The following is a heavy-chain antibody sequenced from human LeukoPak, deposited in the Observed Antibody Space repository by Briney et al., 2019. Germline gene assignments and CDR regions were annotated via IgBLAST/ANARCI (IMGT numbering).Heavy chain of an antibody. CDR3: AKAGMTTVTTRVPFDY. D-gene: IGHD4-17*01. J-gene: IGHJ4*02. CDR2: ISYDGSNK. CDR1: GFTFSSYG. Sequence: GGSLRLSCAASGFTFSSYGMHWVRQAPGKGLEWVAVISYDGSNKYYADSVKGRFTISRDNSKNTLYLQMNSLRAEDTAVYYCAKAGMTTVTTRVPFDYWGQGTLVTVSS. V-gene: IGHV3-30*18.